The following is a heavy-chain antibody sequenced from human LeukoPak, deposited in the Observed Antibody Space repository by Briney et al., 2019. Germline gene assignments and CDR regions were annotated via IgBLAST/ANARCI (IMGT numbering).Heavy chain of an antibody. CDR3: ARQSITVIRGVLINWFDP. Sequence: SGTLSLTCTVSGGSISSYYWNWIRQPPGKGLEWIGYIYYSGSTNYNPSLKSRVTISVDTSKNQFSLKLSSVTAADTAVYYCARQSITVIRGVLINWFDPWGQGTLVTVSS. CDR2: IYYSGST. D-gene: IGHD3-10*01. J-gene: IGHJ5*02. V-gene: IGHV4-59*08. CDR1: GGSISSYY.